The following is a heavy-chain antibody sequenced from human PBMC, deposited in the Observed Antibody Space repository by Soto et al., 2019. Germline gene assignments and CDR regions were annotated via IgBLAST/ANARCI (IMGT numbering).Heavy chain of an antibody. Sequence: SVKVSCKASGGTFSSYAISWVRQAPGQGLEWMGGIIPIFGTANYAQKFQGRVTITADESTSTAYMELSSLRSEDTAVYYCASQGDCSSTSCYTYYYGMDVWGQGTTVTVSS. J-gene: IGHJ6*02. CDR1: GGTFSSYA. CDR2: IIPIFGTA. D-gene: IGHD2-2*01. V-gene: IGHV1-69*13. CDR3: ASQGDCSSTSCYTYYYGMDV.